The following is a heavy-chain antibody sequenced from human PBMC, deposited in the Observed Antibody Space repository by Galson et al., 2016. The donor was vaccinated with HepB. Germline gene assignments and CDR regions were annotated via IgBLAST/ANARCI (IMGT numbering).Heavy chain of an antibody. J-gene: IGHJ4*02. CDR2: ISRSGGTT. V-gene: IGHV3-23*01. Sequence: SLRLSCAASGFTFSNSAMSWVRQAPGKGLEWVSAISRSGGTTYSADSVKGRFTLFRDNSKNTLFLQMNSLRAEDTAMYYCANRNYNSGADYWGQGTLVTVSS. CDR3: ANRNYNSGADY. D-gene: IGHD3-10*01. CDR1: GFTFSNSA.